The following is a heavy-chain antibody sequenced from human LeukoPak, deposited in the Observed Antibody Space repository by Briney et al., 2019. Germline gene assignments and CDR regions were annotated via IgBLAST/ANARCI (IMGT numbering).Heavy chain of an antibody. D-gene: IGHD3-10*02. J-gene: IGHJ6*04. CDR2: ISSSGSTI. CDR1: GFTFSRYE. CDR3: AELGITMTGGV. Sequence: GRSLRLSCAASGFTFSRYEMNCDPGAPGKGREWVLYISSSGSTIYYAGSVKGRFTISRDNAKNSLYLQMNSLRAEDRAVYYCAELGITMTGGVWGKGTTVTISS. V-gene: IGHV3-48*03.